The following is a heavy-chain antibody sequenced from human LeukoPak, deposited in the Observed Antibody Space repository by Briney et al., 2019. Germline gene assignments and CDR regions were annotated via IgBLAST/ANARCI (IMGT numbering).Heavy chain of an antibody. CDR1: GFTFSSYW. J-gene: IGHJ4*02. D-gene: IGHD2-15*01. CDR3: ARGSSGVDY. CDR2: IKQDGSEK. Sequence: GGSLRLSCAASGFTFSSYWMSWVRQAPGKGLEWVANIKQDGSEKYYVDSVKGRFTISRDNAKNSVYLQMDSLSDEDTAVYYCARGSSGVDYWGQGTLVTVSS. V-gene: IGHV3-7*01.